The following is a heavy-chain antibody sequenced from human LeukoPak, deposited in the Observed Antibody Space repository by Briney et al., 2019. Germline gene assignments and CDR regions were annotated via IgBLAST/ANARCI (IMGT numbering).Heavy chain of an antibody. D-gene: IGHD3-10*01. Sequence: PGGSLRLSCAASGFTFSSYAMHWVRQAPGKGLEWVAVISYDGSNKYYADSVKGRFTISRDNSKNTLYLQMNSLRAEDTAVYYCAKDLDGSGSYYLYYFDYWGQGTLVTVSS. CDR1: GFTFSSYA. CDR2: ISYDGSNK. CDR3: AKDLDGSGSYYLYYFDY. J-gene: IGHJ4*02. V-gene: IGHV3-30*04.